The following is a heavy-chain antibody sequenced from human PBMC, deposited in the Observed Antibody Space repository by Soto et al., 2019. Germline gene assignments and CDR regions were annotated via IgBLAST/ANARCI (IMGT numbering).Heavy chain of an antibody. CDR2: ISSSSYTI. V-gene: IGHV3-48*01. D-gene: IGHD3-10*01. J-gene: IGHJ4*02. CDR1: GFTFSSYS. Sequence: EVQLVESGGGLVQPGGSLRLSCAASGFTFSSYSMNWVRQAPGKGLEWVSYISSSSYTIYYADSVKGRFTISRDNAKNSLYLHMNRLRAEDTAVYYCARAVAAGDYWGQGTLVTVSS. CDR3: ARAVAAGDY.